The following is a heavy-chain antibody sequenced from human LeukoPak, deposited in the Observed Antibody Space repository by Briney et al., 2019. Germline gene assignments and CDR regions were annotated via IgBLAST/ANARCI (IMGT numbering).Heavy chain of an antibody. CDR3: ARDVGCSSTSCSSYYYYGMDV. CDR2: IYYSGST. CDR1: GGSISSYY. Sequence: PSETLSLTCTVSGGSISSYYWSWIRQPPGKGLEWIGYIYYSGSTNYNPSLKSRVTISVDTSKNQFSLKLSSVTAADTAVYYCARDVGCSSTSCSSYYYYGMDVWGQGTTVTVSS. D-gene: IGHD2-2*01. V-gene: IGHV4-59*01. J-gene: IGHJ6*02.